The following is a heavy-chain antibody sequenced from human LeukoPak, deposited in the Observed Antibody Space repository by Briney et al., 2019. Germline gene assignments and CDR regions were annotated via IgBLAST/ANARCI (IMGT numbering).Heavy chain of an antibody. CDR1: GGSISSYY. CDR3: ARTPEKRQQLVPSNYYFDY. CDR2: IYYSGST. Sequence: SETLSLTCTVSGGSISSYYWSWIRQPPGKGLERIGYIYYSGSTNYNPSLKSRVTISVDTSKNQFSLKLSSVTAADTAVYYCARTPEKRQQLVPSNYYFDYWGQGTLVTVSS. D-gene: IGHD6-13*01. V-gene: IGHV4-59*01. J-gene: IGHJ4*02.